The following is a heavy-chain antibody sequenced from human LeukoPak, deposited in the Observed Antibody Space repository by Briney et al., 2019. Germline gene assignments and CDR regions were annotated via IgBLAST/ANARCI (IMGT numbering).Heavy chain of an antibody. Sequence: ASVKVSCKASGYTFTSYYMHWVRQAPGQGLEWMGIINPSGGSTNYAQKFQGRVTMTRDTSISTAYMELSRLGSDDTAVYYCARGGLPIYYYYMDVWGKGTTVTVSS. CDR2: INPSGGST. CDR1: GYTFTSYY. D-gene: IGHD4-11*01. V-gene: IGHV1-46*01. CDR3: ARGGLPIYYYYMDV. J-gene: IGHJ6*03.